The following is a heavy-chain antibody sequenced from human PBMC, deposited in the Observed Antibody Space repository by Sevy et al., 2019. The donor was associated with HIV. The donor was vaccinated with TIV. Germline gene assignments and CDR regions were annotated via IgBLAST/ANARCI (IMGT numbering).Heavy chain of an antibody. CDR1: GFTFGDYA. J-gene: IGHJ4*02. Sequence: GGSLRLSCTGSGFTFGDYAMSWFRQAPGMGLECVGFIRSKDYGGATEYAASVKGRLTISRDDSKSIADLQMNSLKTEDTAVYYCTRGYYYDSSGYSDYWGQGTLVTVSS. D-gene: IGHD3-22*01. CDR3: TRGYYYDSSGYSDY. CDR2: IRSKDYGGAT. V-gene: IGHV3-49*03.